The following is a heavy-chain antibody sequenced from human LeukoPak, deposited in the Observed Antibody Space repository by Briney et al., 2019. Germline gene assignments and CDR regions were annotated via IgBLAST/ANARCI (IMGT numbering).Heavy chain of an antibody. V-gene: IGHV4-39*01. CDR3: ARGPWGTVTTYFDY. Sequence: SETLSLTCTVSGASINIRYHYWGWIRQSPGKGLEWIGSMDYTGETYYSPSLQSRVTISVDTSKNQFSLKLSSVTAADTAVYYCARGPWGTVTTYFDYWGQGTLVTVSS. D-gene: IGHD4-17*01. J-gene: IGHJ4*02. CDR1: GASINIRYHY. CDR2: MDYTGET.